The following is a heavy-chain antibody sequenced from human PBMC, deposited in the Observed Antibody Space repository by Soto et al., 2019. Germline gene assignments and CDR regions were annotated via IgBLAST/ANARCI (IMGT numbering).Heavy chain of an antibody. CDR3: ARGGTRSRELLTY. CDR2: VYSSGSV. V-gene: IGHV4-4*07. D-gene: IGHD3-10*01. CDR1: GFTFSDYY. J-gene: IGHJ4*02. Sequence: QVQLVESGGGLVKPGGSLRLSCAASGFTFSDYYMSWIRQAPGKGLEWIGRVYSSGSVNYNPSLMSRVTMAVDTSNNQVSLEVTSVTAADTATYYCARGGTRSRELLTYWGQGTLVTVSS.